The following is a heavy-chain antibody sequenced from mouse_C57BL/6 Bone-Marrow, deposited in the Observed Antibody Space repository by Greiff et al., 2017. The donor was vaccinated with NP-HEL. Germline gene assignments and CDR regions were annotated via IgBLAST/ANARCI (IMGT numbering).Heavy chain of an antibody. J-gene: IGHJ2*01. D-gene: IGHD1-1*01. V-gene: IGHV1-9*01. CDR3: ARTLPHYYGTDYFDY. CDR1: GYTFTGYW. CDR2: ILPGSGST. Sequence: QVQLKQSGAELMKPGASVKLSCKATGYTFTGYWIEWVKQRPGHGLEWIGEILPGSGSTNYNEKFKGKATFTADTSSNTAYMQLSSLTTEDSAIYYCARTLPHYYGTDYFDYWGQGTTLTVSS.